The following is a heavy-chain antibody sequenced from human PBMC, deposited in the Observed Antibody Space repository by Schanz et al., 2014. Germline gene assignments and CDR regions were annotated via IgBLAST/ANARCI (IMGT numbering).Heavy chain of an antibody. V-gene: IGHV3-23*01. D-gene: IGHD3-22*01. CDR3: AKDRSWDYDSSGYFDS. Sequence: EVQLLESGGGLVQPGGSLRLSCAASGFTFSSYAMSWVRQAPGKGLEWVSAISGGGGTTYYADSVKGRFTISRDNSKNTLYLQMNSLRAEDTAVYYCAKDRSWDYDSSGYFDSWGQGTLVIVSS. CDR1: GFTFSSYA. J-gene: IGHJ4*02. CDR2: ISGGGGTT.